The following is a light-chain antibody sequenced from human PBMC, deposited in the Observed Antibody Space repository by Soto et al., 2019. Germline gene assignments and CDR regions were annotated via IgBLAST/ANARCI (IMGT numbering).Light chain of an antibody. V-gene: IGLV3-21*02. J-gene: IGLJ3*02. CDR1: NIGSKS. Sequence: SYELTQPPSGSVAPGPTARITRGGDNIGSKSVHWYQQKPGQAPVLVVYDDTDRPSGIPERFSGSNSGNTASLTISRVEAGDEADYYCQVWDSSSDSWVFGGGTKLTVL. CDR3: QVWDSSSDSWV. CDR2: DDT.